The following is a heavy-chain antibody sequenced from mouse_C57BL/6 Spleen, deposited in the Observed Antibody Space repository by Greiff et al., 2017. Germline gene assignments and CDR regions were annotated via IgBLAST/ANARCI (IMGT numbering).Heavy chain of an antibody. CDR1: GYTFTSYW. CDR2: IYPSDSET. J-gene: IGHJ3*01. Sequence: QVQLQQPGAELVRPGSSVKLSCKASGYTFTSYWMDWVKQRPGQGLEWIGNIYPSDSETHYNQKFKDKATLTVDKSSSTAYMQLSSLTSEDSAVYYCARRGIYYGYDVRTAFAYWGQGTLVTVSA. V-gene: IGHV1-61*01. CDR3: ARRGIYYGYDVRTAFAY. D-gene: IGHD2-2*01.